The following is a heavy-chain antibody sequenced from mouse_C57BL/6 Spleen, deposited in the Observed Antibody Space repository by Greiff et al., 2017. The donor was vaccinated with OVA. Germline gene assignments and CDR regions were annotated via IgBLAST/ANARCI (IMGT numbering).Heavy chain of an antibody. D-gene: IGHD2-5*01. CDR2: IHPNSGST. Sequence: QVQLQQPGAELVKPGASVKLSCKASGYTFTSYWMHWVKQRPGQGLEWIGMIHPNSGSTNYNEKFKSKATLTVDKSSSTAYMQLSSLTSEDSAVYYCAYYSNSYYAMDYWGQGTSVTGSS. V-gene: IGHV1-64*01. CDR1: GYTFTSYW. CDR3: AYYSNSYYAMDY. J-gene: IGHJ4*01.